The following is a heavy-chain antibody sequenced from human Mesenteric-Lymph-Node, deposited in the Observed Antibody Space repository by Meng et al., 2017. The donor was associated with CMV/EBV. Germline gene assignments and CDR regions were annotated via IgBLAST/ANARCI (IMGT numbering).Heavy chain of an antibody. CDR2: ISSSSSYI. CDR3: ASEYGDYAETYFDY. V-gene: IGHV3-21*01. J-gene: IGHJ4*02. D-gene: IGHD4-17*01. CDR1: GFTFSSYS. Sequence: GESLKISCAASGFTFSSYSMNWVRQAPGKGLEWVSSISSSSSYIYYADSVKGRFTISRDNAKNSLYLQMNSLRAEDTAVYYCASEYGDYAETYFDYWGQGTLVTAPQ.